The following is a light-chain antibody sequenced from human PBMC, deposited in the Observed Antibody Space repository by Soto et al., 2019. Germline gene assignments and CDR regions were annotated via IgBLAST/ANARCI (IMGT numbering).Light chain of an antibody. Sequence: QSVLTQPPSASGTPGQRVTISCSGSDSNIGSNGVNWYQHLPGMAPKLLTHSNDHRPSGVADRFSGSKSGTSASLAISGLQSEDEADYYCAAWDDILNGWVFGGVTKVTVL. CDR2: SND. J-gene: IGLJ3*02. V-gene: IGLV1-44*01. CDR3: AAWDDILNGWV. CDR1: DSNIGSNG.